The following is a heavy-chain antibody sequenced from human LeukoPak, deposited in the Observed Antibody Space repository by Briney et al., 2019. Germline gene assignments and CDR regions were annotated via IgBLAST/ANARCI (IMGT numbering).Heavy chain of an antibody. CDR2: ISHDGTVR. V-gene: IGHV3-30*18. CDR3: AKEGSQYASSWFDH. J-gene: IGHJ5*02. D-gene: IGHD2-2*01. CDR1: GFTFSFYG. Sequence: GRSLRLSCAASGFTFSFYGMQWVRQAPGMGPEWVSVISHDGTVRHYADSVKGRFTISRDSSTNRLYLQMDSLRTEDTAVYYCAKEGSQYASSWFDHWGQGTLVTVSS.